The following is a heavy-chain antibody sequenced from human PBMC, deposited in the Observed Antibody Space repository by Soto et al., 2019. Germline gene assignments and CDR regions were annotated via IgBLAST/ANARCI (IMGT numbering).Heavy chain of an antibody. CDR3: ARQRYYDILAGYSNNFDH. J-gene: IGHJ5*02. D-gene: IGHD3-9*01. CDR1: GGSISSNNYY. Sequence: PSETLSLTCTVSGGSISSNNYYWGWIRQPPGKGLEWIGSIYYSGNTYYNPSLRSRVTISVDTSKNQFSLKMKSVTAADTAGYYCARQRYYDILAGYSNNFDHWGQGNLVTVSS. CDR2: IYYSGNT. V-gene: IGHV4-39*01.